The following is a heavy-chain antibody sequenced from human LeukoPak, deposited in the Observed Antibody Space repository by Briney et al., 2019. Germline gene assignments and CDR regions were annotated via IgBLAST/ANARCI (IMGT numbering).Heavy chain of an antibody. V-gene: IGHV3-23*01. D-gene: IGHD3-16*01. CDR1: RFIFRNYA. J-gene: IGHJ3*02. CDR3: AKAVATIGGAFDT. Sequence: GGSLRLSCAASRFIFRNYAMSWARQAPGRGLEWLSIISGTADSKYYADSVKGRFTIPRDNPRSTLYLEMNILRAEDTAVYYCAKAVATIGGAFDTWGQGTMVIVSS. CDR2: ISGTADSK.